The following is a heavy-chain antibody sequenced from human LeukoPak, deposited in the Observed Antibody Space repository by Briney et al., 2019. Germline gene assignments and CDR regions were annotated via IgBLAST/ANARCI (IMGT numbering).Heavy chain of an antibody. J-gene: IGHJ5*02. CDR2: IYYSGST. CDR1: GGSISSSRYY. CDR3: ARRDIAARLNWFDP. Sequence: PPETLSLTCTVSGGSISSSRYYWGWIRQPPGKGLEWIGNIYYSGSTYYNPSLKSRVTISLDTSKNQFSLKLSSVTAADTAVYYCARRDIAARLNWFDPWGQGTLVTVSS. V-gene: IGHV4-39*01. D-gene: IGHD6-6*01.